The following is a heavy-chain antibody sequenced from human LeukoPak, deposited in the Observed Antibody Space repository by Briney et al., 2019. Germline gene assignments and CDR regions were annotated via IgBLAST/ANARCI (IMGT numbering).Heavy chain of an antibody. CDR3: ARDHESYKWFDP. CDR1: GYTFTSYG. Sequence: ASVKVSCKASGYTFTSYGMHWVRQAPGQRLEWMGWINAGNGNTKYSQKFQGRVTITRDTSASTAYMELRSLRSDDTAVYYCARDHESYKWFDPWGQGTLVTVCS. CDR2: INAGNGNT. J-gene: IGHJ5*02. V-gene: IGHV1-3*01.